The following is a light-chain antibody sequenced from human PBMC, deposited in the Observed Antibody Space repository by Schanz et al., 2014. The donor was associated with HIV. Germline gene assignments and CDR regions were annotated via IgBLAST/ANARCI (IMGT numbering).Light chain of an antibody. CDR1: NSDIDFDYY. J-gene: IGLJ2*01. Sequence: QSALTQPRSVSGSPGQSVTISCTGPNSDIDFDYYVSWFQQHPGKAPQLMISDDSRRPSGVSNRFSGSKSDNTASLTISALQPEDEADYYCISYTSDTVLFGGGTKLTVL. CDR3: ISYTSDTVL. V-gene: IGLV2-14*03. CDR2: DDS.